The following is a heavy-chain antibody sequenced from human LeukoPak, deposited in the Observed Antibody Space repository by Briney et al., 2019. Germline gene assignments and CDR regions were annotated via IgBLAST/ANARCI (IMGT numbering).Heavy chain of an antibody. V-gene: IGHV4-38-2*01. J-gene: IGHJ4*02. CDR1: GYSISSGYY. CDR3: ARSVGY. Sequence: KASETLSLTCAVSGYSISSGYYWGWIRQPPGKGLEWIGSIYYSGSTYYNPSLKSRVTISVDTSKNQFSLKLSSVTAADTAVYYCARSVGYWGQGTLVTVSS. D-gene: IGHD1-26*01. CDR2: IYYSGST.